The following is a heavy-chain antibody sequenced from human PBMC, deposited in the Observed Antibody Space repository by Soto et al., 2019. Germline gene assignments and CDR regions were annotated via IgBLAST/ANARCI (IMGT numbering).Heavy chain of an antibody. CDR2: IKSKAAGETT. CDR1: KVTAW. V-gene: IGHV3-15*01. CDR3: GDLDGSFFGMDV. D-gene: IGHD3-10*01. J-gene: IGHJ6*02. Sequence: EVQLVASGGGLVKPGGSLRLSCAGSKVTAWMSWVRQAPGEGLQWVGRIKSKAAGETTDYAEPVQGRFTISRDDSKDMVYLEMNSLKIEDTAVYSCGDLDGSFFGMDVWGQGTTVTVSS.